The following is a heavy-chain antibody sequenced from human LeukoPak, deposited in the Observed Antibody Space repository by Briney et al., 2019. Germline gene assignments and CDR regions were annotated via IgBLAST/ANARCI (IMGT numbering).Heavy chain of an antibody. CDR1: GYTFTGYY. V-gene: IGHV1-2*06. CDR2: INPNSGGT. J-gene: IGHJ4*02. CDR3: ATDTWGYYDSSNYYRQADY. Sequence: ASVKVSCKXSGYTFTGYYMHWVQQAPGQGLEWMGRINPNSGGTNYAQKFQGRVTMTRDTSISTAYMELSRLRSDDTAVYYCATDTWGYYDSSNYYRQADYWGQGTLVTVSS. D-gene: IGHD3-22*01.